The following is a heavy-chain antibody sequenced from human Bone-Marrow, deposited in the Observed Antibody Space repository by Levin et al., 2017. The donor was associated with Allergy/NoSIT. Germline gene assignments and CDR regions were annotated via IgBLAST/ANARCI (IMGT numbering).Heavy chain of an antibody. Sequence: PGGSLRLSCSASGFTFSNYYMSWIRQAPGKGLEWISYITTSDDIYYADSVKGRFTISGDNARDSLYLQMNSLRAEDTAIYYCARDRRGIGGAFGIWGQGTMVTVSS. CDR2: ITTSDDI. J-gene: IGHJ3*02. CDR3: ARDRRGIGGAFGI. CDR1: GFTFSNYY. V-gene: IGHV3-11*01. D-gene: IGHD3-10*01.